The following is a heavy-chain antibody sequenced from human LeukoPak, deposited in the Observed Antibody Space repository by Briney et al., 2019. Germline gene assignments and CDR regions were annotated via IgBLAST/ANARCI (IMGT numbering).Heavy chain of an antibody. CDR1: GFTFSSYA. J-gene: IGHJ4*02. Sequence: LAGGSLRLSCAASGFTFSSYAMSWVRQAPGKGLEWVSAISGSGHDTYYADSVKGRFTISRDNSKNTLYLQMNSLRAEDTAVYYCAKEITPSGYSGYGFGPDYWGQGTLVTVSS. D-gene: IGHD5-12*01. CDR2: ISGSGHDT. CDR3: AKEITPSGYSGYGFGPDY. V-gene: IGHV3-23*01.